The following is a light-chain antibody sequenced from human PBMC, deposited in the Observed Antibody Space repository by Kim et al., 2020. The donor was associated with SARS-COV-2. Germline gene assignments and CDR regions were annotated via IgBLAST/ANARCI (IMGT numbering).Light chain of an antibody. Sequence: EIVLTQSPATLSLSPGERATLSCGASQTITGKYLAWYQQKPGLAPRLIIYDVSSRATGIPDRFSGSGSGTDFTLTISRLEPEDFAVYYCQQYGSSPPITFGQGTRLEIK. CDR1: QTITGKY. V-gene: IGKV3D-20*01. CDR3: QQYGSSPPIT. CDR2: DVS. J-gene: IGKJ5*01.